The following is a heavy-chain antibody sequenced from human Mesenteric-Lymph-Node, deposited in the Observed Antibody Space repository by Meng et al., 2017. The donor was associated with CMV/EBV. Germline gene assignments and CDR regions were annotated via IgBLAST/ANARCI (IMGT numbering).Heavy chain of an antibody. D-gene: IGHD3-10*01. Sequence: EVHVVESGGGLVQPGGSLRLSCAASGFNVRDKYMSWVCQAPGKGLEWVCIIYRGDNTYYIDSVKDRFTVSRDNSKNTMYLQMNSLRVEDTAVYYCTGDSVSNPNLDYWGQGTLVTVSS. CDR1: GFNVRDKY. J-gene: IGHJ4*02. CDR2: IYRGDNT. CDR3: TGDSVSNPNLDY. V-gene: IGHV3-66*01.